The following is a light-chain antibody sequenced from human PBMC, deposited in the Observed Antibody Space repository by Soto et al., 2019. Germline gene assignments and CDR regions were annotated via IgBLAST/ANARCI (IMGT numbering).Light chain of an antibody. CDR1: SRDVGNYNL. CDR3: CSNAAGSTLV. CDR2: EVS. J-gene: IGLJ3*02. Sequence: QSALTQPDSVSGSPGQSITISCTGTSRDVGNYNLVSWYQQHPGKAPKLIIYEVSRRPSGVSTRFSGSKSANTASLTISGLQAEDEADYHCCSNAAGSTLVFGGGTKLTVL. V-gene: IGLV2-23*02.